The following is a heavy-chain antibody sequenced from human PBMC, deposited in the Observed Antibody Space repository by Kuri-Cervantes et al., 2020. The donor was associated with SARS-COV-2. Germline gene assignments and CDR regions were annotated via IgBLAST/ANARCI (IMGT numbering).Heavy chain of an antibody. J-gene: IGHJ4*02. V-gene: IGHV3-20*04. CDR3: ARDPTGVAGVGRFFDY. D-gene: IGHD6-19*01. CDR1: GFTFDDYG. CDR2: INWNGGST. Sequence: GESLKISCAASGFTFDDYGMSWVRQAPGKGLEWVSRINWNGGSTGYADSVKGRFTISRDNAKNSLYLQMNNLRAEDTASYFCARDPTGVAGVGRFFDYWGQGALVTVSS.